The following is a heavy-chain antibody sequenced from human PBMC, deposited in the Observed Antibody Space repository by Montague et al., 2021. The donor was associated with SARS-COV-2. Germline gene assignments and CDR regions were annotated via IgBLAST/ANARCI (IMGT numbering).Heavy chain of an antibody. CDR3: ARDRVRAAAGTRYYFDY. V-gene: IGHV3-33*01. CDR1: GFTFSSYG. CDR2: IWYDGSNK. Sequence: SLRLSCAASGFTFSSYGIHWVRQAPGKGLEWVAVIWYDGSNKYYADSVXGRFTISRDNSKNTLYLQMNSLRAEDTAVYYCARDRVRAAAGTRYYFDYWGQGTLVTVSS. J-gene: IGHJ4*02. D-gene: IGHD6-13*01.